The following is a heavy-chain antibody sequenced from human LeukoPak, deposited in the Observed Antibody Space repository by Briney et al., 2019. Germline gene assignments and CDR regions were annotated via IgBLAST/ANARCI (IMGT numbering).Heavy chain of an antibody. CDR2: IHYSGST. Sequence: SETLSLTCTGSGGSISSYYWSWIRQPPGKGLEWIWYIHYSGSTNYNPSLKSRVTISVDTSKNQFFLKLSSVTAADTAVYYCARNPYRSGSYRPGMDVWGQGTTVTVSS. J-gene: IGHJ6*02. CDR3: ARNPYRSGSYRPGMDV. CDR1: GGSISSYY. V-gene: IGHV4-59*01. D-gene: IGHD3-10*01.